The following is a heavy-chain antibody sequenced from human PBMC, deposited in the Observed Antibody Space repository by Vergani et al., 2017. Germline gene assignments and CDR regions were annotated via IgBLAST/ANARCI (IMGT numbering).Heavy chain of an antibody. D-gene: IGHD3-10*01. V-gene: IGHV3-30*03. CDR3: ARTPGITMVRGVIRPRYYYYMDV. CDR1: GFTFSSYG. CDR2: ISYDGSNK. Sequence: QVQLVESGGGVVQPGRSLRLSCAASGFTFSSYGMHWVRQAPGKGLEWVAVISYDGSNKYYADSVKGRFTISRDNSKNTLYLQMNSLRAEDTAVYYCARTPGITMVRGVIRPRYYYYMDVWGKGTTVTVSS. J-gene: IGHJ6*03.